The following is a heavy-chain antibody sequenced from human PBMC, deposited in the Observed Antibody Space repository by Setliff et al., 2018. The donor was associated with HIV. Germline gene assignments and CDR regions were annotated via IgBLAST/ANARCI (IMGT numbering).Heavy chain of an antibody. CDR2: IYYSGST. V-gene: IGHV4-39*07. Sequence: PSETLSLTCTVSGGSISSSSYYWGWIRQPPGKGLEWIGSIYYSGSTNYNPSLKSRVTISSDNSKERFSLSLRSVSAADTAVYYCARDSNAPYFQHWGQGTLVTVSS. CDR3: ARDSNAPYFQH. D-gene: IGHD1-1*01. CDR1: GGSISSSSYY. J-gene: IGHJ1*01.